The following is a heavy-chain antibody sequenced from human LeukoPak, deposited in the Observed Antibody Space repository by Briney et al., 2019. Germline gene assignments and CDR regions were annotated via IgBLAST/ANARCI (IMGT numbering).Heavy chain of an antibody. CDR1: GFTFSDYT. CDR3: ARDRESFCSGGSCYSVDY. D-gene: IGHD2-15*01. CDR2: ISYDGGNN. J-gene: IGHJ4*02. Sequence: GGSLRLSCAASGFTFSDYTMHWVRQAPGKGLEWVAVISYDGGNNYYADSMKGRFTISRDSSMNTLYLQMNSLRAEDTAVYYCARDRESFCSGGSCYSVDYWGQGTLVTVSS. V-gene: IGHV3-30-3*01.